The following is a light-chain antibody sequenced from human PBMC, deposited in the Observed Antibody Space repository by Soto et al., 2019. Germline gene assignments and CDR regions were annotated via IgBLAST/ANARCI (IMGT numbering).Light chain of an antibody. CDR2: GAS. V-gene: IGKV3-15*01. Sequence: EIVMTQSPATLSVSPGERATLSCRASQSVSRNLAWSKQKPGQAPRLLRDGASTRATGIPARVSGRGSGTECTLTISSLQSEDFAVYDCQQYNNWPLTFGGGTKVDIK. CDR3: QQYNNWPLT. CDR1: QSVSRN. J-gene: IGKJ4*01.